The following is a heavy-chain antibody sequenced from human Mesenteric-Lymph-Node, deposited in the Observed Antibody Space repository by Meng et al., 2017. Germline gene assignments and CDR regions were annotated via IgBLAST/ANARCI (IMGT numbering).Heavy chain of an antibody. CDR1: GFTFSSYA. CDR3: ATRPVPAAAT. CDR2: ISSSGSTI. J-gene: IGHJ4*02. D-gene: IGHD2-2*01. Sequence: GESLKISCAASGFTFSSYAMSWVRQAPGKGLEWVSYISSSGSTIYYADSVKGRFTISRDNAKNSLYLQMNSLTVDDSAVYYCATRPVPAAATGGPGTLVTVSS. V-gene: IGHV3-48*03.